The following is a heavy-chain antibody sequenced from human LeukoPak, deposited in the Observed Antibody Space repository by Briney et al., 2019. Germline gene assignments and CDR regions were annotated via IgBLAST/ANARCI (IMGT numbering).Heavy chain of an antibody. CDR2: VYPGDSNI. CDR3: ARPYCSSSSCPFGMDV. J-gene: IGHJ6*02. D-gene: IGHD2-2*01. V-gene: IGHV5-51*01. CDR1: GYSLTNYW. Sequence: GESLKISCKGSGYSLTNYWIGWVRQMPGKGLEWLGIVYPGDSNIKYSPSFQGQVTISADKSFNTAYLQWSSLKASDTAMYYCARPYCSSSSCPFGMDVWGQGTTVTVSS.